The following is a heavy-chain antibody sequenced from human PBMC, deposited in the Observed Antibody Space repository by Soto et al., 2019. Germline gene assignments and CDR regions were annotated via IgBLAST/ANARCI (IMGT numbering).Heavy chain of an antibody. J-gene: IGHJ6*02. V-gene: IGHV4-4*07. CDR2: IYTGGGT. CDR3: AREDGSTRGMDV. CDR1: GDSITTSY. D-gene: IGHD2-2*01. Sequence: SETLSLTCSVSGDSITTSYWNWIRQPAGKVLEWIGRIYTGGGTNYNPSLKSRLSMSVDTSKSHFSLKLSSVTAADTAGYYCAREDGSTRGMDVSGQGTTVTVSS.